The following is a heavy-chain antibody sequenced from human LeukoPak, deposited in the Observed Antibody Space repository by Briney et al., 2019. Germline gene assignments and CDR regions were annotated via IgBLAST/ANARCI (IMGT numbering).Heavy chain of an antibody. D-gene: IGHD5-18*01. Sequence: GVSLRLSCAASGFTFSSYWMYWVRQAPGKGLVWVSRINSDGSSTSYADSVKGRFTISRDNAKNTLYLQMNSLTAEDTAMYYCARDRGYGDYWGQGTLVAVSS. CDR2: INSDGSST. J-gene: IGHJ4*02. V-gene: IGHV3-74*01. CDR1: GFTFSSYW. CDR3: ARDRGYGDY.